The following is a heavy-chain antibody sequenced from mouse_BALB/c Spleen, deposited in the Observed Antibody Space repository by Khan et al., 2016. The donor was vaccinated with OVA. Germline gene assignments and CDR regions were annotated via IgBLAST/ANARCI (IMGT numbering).Heavy chain of an antibody. CDR3: AREWAAWFPY. J-gene: IGHJ3*01. V-gene: IGHV1-77*01. CDR2: IYPGSDNT. Sequence: VELVESGPELARPWASVSLSCKASGYTFTDYYINWMRPRTGQGLEWLGEIYPGSDNTYSYEKFKGKATLTADKSSSPAYMQLSRLTSEDAADYFCAREWAAWFPYWGQGTLVTVSA. CDR1: GYTFTDYY.